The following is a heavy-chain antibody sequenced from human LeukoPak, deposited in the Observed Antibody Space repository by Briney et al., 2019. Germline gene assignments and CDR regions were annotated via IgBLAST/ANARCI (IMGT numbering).Heavy chain of an antibody. CDR3: ARGYYDSSGYYSYYFDY. CDR2: IYSGGST. Sequence: GGSLRLSCAASGFTVSSNYMSWVRQAPGKGLEWVSSIYSGGSTYYADSVKGRFTISRDNSKNTVYLQMNSLRAEDTAVYYCARGYYDSSGYYSYYFDYWGQGTLVTVSS. CDR1: GFTVSSNY. D-gene: IGHD3-22*01. J-gene: IGHJ4*02. V-gene: IGHV3-53*01.